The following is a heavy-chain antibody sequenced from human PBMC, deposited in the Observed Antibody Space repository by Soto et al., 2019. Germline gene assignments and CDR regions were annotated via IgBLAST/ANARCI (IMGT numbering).Heavy chain of an antibody. CDR3: AKEGYYYMDV. Sequence: LSLTCAVSGGYITSANWWSWVRQPPGKGLEWIGKIHDSGSTNNNPSLKSRVTISVDKSKNQVSLRLTSVTAADTAVYYCAKEGYYYMDVWGQGTTATVSS. J-gene: IGHJ6*02. CDR1: GGYITSANW. V-gene: IGHV4-4*02. CDR2: IHDSGST.